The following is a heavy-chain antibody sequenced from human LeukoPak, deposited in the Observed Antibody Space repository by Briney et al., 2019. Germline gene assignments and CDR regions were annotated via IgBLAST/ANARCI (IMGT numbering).Heavy chain of an antibody. CDR1: GSPFSNYW. CDR3: ARRGSYPSFDY. Sequence: GESLQISCQGSGSPFSNYWIGWVRQLPGKGLEWMGIIYPGDSDTRYSPSFQGQVTISTDKSISAAFLQWSSLKASDSAMYYCARRGSYPSFDYWGQGTLATVTS. CDR2: IYPGDSDT. J-gene: IGHJ4*02. D-gene: IGHD1-26*01. V-gene: IGHV5-51*01.